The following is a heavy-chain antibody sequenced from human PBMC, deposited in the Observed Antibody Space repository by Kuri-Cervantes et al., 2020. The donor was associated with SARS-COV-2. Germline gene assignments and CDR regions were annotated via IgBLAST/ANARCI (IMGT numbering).Heavy chain of an antibody. CDR3: ARTYYDILTGYCPFDY. CDR2: ISSSSSTI. CDR1: GFTFSSYS. V-gene: IGHV3-48*02. Sequence: GESLKISCAASGFTFSSYSLNWVRQAPGKGLEWVSYISSSSSTIYYADSVKGRFTISRDNAKNSLYLQMNSLRDEDTAVYYCARTYYDILTGYCPFDYWGQGTLVTGSS. D-gene: IGHD3-9*01. J-gene: IGHJ4*02.